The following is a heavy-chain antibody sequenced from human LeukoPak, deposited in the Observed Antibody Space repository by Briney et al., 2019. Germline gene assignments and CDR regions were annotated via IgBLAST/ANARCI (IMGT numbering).Heavy chain of an antibody. CDR1: GASISDTNW. CDR2: ISHNGNT. J-gene: IGHJ4*02. Sequence: SETLSLTCTISGASISDTNWWTWVRQPPGKGLEWIGEISHNGNTNYSPSLKSRVTISVDKSKNQFSLRLDSVTAADTAVYYCARDGYSAYDRDLDHWGQGTLVTVSS. D-gene: IGHD5-12*01. V-gene: IGHV4-4*02. CDR3: ARDGYSAYDRDLDH.